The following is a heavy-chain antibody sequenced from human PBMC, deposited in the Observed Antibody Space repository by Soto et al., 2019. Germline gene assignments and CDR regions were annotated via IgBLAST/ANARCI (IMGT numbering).Heavy chain of an antibody. CDR2: INPNSGAT. D-gene: IGHD2-21*02. Sequence: QLVQSGAEVKKPGASVKVACKASGYTFTDYYMNWVRQAPGQGLEWIGWINPNSGATDIARRFQGWVTLTGDTPIRTASLGLSRLKSDDTAVYFCASDQRVTVLGGVTPRYYYGVEVWGQGTPVTVSS. J-gene: IGHJ6*02. V-gene: IGHV1-2*04. CDR3: ASDQRVTVLGGVTPRYYYGVEV. CDR1: GYTFTDYY.